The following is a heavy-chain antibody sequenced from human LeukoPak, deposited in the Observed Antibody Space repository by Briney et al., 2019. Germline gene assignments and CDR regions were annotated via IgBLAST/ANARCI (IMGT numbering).Heavy chain of an antibody. CDR3: ARRNGYNTEAFDY. J-gene: IGHJ4*02. CDR1: GYSFSSYW. CDR2: IYPGDSDT. V-gene: IGHV5-51*01. D-gene: IGHD5-24*01. Sequence: GESLKISCKGSGYSFSSYWIGWVRQMPGKGLEWMGIIYPGDSDTRYSPSFQGQVTISADKSTSTAYLQWSSLKASDTAMYYCARRNGYNTEAFDYWGQGTLVTVSS.